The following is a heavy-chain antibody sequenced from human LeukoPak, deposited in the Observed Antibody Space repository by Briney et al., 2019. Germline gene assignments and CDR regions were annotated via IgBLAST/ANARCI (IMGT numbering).Heavy chain of an antibody. J-gene: IGHJ6*02. CDR1: GYTFTSYY. Sequence: ASVKVSCKASGYTFTSYYMHWVRQAPGQGLEWMGIINPSGGSTSYAQKFQGRVTMTRDTSTSTVYMELSSLRSEDTAVYYCARGGTTITMVRGVITGTDVWGQGTTVTVSS. D-gene: IGHD3-10*01. CDR3: ARGGTTITMVRGVITGTDV. V-gene: IGHV1-46*01. CDR2: INPSGGST.